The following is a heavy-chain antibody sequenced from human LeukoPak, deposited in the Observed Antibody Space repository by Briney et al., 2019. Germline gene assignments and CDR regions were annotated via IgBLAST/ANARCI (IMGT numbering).Heavy chain of an antibody. Sequence: GGSLRLSCAASGFTFSSYGMHWVRQAPGKGLEWVAFIRYDGSNKYYADSVKGRFSISRDNAKKSVYLQMNNLRGEDTAVYYCARSVGYGVRGVILSFDNWGQGILVTVSA. D-gene: IGHD3-10*01. CDR2: IRYDGSNK. J-gene: IGHJ4*02. CDR3: ARSVGYGVRGVILSFDN. V-gene: IGHV3-30*02. CDR1: GFTFSSYG.